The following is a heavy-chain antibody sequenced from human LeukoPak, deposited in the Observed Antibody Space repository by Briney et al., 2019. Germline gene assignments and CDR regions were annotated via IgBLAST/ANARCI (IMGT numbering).Heavy chain of an antibody. V-gene: IGHV1-24*01. D-gene: IGHD5-18*01. J-gene: IGHJ4*02. CDR1: GYTLTELS. Sequence: ASVKVSCKVSGYTLTELSMHWVRQAPGKGLEWMGGFDPEDGETIYAQKFQGRVTMTEDTSTDTAYMELSSLRSEDTAVYYCVRGRGIQLWLPSLIDYWGQGTLVTVSS. CDR3: VRGRGIQLWLPSLIDY. CDR2: FDPEDGET.